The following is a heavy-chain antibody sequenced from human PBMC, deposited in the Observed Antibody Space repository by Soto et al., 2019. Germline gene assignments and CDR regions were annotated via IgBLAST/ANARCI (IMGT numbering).Heavy chain of an antibody. J-gene: IGHJ4*02. CDR3: AYASYPSIYYYSSGYYYY. V-gene: IGHV3-72*01. Sequence: GGSLRLSCAASGFTLRDQYRDRVRQAPGKGLEWVGRTRNKANSYTTEYAASVKGRFNISRDDSKNSLYLQMNSLKTEDTAVYYFAYASYPSIYYYSSGYYYYWGQGTLLTVSS. CDR1: GFTLRDQY. D-gene: IGHD3-22*01. CDR2: TRNKANSYTT.